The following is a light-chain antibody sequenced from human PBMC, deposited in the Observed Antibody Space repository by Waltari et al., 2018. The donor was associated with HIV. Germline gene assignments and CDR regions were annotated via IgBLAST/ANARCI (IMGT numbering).Light chain of an antibody. CDR1: QSVSSSY. J-gene: IGKJ1*01. CDR3: QQYGSSPRT. CDR2: GAS. Sequence: EIVLTQSPGTLSLSPGERATLSCRASQSVSSSYLAWFQQKPGQAPRLLIYGASSGSGTDFTLTISRLEPEDFAAYYCQQYGSSPRTFGQGTKVEIK. V-gene: IGKV3-20*01.